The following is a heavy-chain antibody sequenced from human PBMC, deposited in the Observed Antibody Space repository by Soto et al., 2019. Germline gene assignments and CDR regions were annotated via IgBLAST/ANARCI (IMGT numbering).Heavy chain of an antibody. CDR2: ISWDGGST. CDR1: GFTFDDYT. Sequence: EVQLVESGGVVVQPGGSLRLSCAASGFTFDDYTMHWVRQAPGKGLECVSLISWDGGSTYYADSVKGRFTISRDNSKNSLYLQMNSLRTEDTALYYCAKGGLRLGELSLLDYWGQGTLVTVSS. J-gene: IGHJ4*02. CDR3: AKGGLRLGELSLLDY. V-gene: IGHV3-43*01. D-gene: IGHD3-16*02.